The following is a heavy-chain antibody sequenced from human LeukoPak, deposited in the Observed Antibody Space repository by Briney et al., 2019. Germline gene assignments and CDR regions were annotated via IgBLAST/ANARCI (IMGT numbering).Heavy chain of an antibody. V-gene: IGHV4-59*08. CDR2: IYYSGST. J-gene: IGHJ4*02. Sequence: PSETLSLTCTVSGCSISRYCWRLLRQPPGKGLEWIGYIYYSGSTNYIPSLKSRVTIFLDTSRNQFSLRLSSVTAADTAVYYCASQPRTYGDNLGYSTHWWGQGTHVTISS. CDR3: ASQPRTYGDNLGYSTHW. CDR1: GCSISRYC. D-gene: IGHD4-17*01.